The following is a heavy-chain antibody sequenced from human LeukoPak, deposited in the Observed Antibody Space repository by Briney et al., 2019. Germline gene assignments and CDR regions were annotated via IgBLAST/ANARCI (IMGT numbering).Heavy chain of an antibody. CDR1: GYTFTSYA. V-gene: IGHV1-69*06. Sequence: GASVKVSCKASGYTFTSYAISWVRQAPGQGLEWMGGIIPIFGTANYAQKFQGRVTITADKSTSTAYMELSSLRSEDTAVYYCARVTDYYDSSGYYYGWFDPWGQGTLVTVSS. CDR3: ARVTDYYDSSGYYYGWFDP. CDR2: IIPIFGTA. J-gene: IGHJ5*02. D-gene: IGHD3-22*01.